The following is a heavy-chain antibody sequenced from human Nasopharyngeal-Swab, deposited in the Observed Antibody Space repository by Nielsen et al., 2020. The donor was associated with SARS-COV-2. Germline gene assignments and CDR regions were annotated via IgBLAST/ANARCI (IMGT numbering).Heavy chain of an antibody. CDR3: ARDGLDYDFWSAYFMDV. CDR2: ISSSSSYI. Sequence: GGSLGLSCAASRFTFNNYNFNWVRQAPGKGLEWVSSISSSSSYIYYADSVKGRFTISRDNAKNSLYLQMNSLRAEDTAVYYCARDGLDYDFWSAYFMDVWGQGTTVTVSS. J-gene: IGHJ6*02. V-gene: IGHV3-21*01. CDR1: RFTFNNYN. D-gene: IGHD3-3*01.